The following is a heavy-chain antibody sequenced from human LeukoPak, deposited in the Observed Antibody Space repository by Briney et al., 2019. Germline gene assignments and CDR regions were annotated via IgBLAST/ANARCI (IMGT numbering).Heavy chain of an antibody. CDR1: GGTFSSYA. V-gene: IGHV1-69*01. D-gene: IGHD6-25*01. CDR2: IIPIFGTA. CDR3: ARVKAAALPYFDY. J-gene: IGHJ4*02. Sequence: GSSVKVPCKASGGTFSSYAISWVRQAPGQGLEWMGGIIPIFGTANYAQKFQGRVTITADESTSTAYMELSSLRSEDTAVYYCARVKAAALPYFDYWGQGTLVTVSS.